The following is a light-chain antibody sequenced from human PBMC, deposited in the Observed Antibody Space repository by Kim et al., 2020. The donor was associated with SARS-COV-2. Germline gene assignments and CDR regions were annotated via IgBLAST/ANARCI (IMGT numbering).Light chain of an antibody. CDR1: SSDVGGYNY. V-gene: IGLV2-11*01. CDR3: CSYAGSYTHYV. CDR2: DVS. Sequence: QSAPTQARSVSGSPGQSVTISCTGTSSDVGGYNYVSWYHQHPGKAPKLMIYDVSERPSGVPDRFSGSKSGNTASLTISGLQAEDEADYYCCSYAGSYTHYVFGTGTKVTVL. J-gene: IGLJ1*01.